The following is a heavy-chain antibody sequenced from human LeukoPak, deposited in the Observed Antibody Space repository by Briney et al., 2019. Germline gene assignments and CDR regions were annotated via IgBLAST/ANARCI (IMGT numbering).Heavy chain of an antibody. Sequence: QAGGSLRLSCAASGFTFDDYAMHWVRQAPGQGLEWVSGISWSGNSIDYADSVKGRFTISRDNAKNSLYLQMNSLRAEDSALYFCAKTTSGYASSFACWGQGTLVTVSS. V-gene: IGHV3-9*01. CDR3: AKTTSGYASSFAC. CDR2: ISWSGNSI. CDR1: GFTFDDYA. D-gene: IGHD2-2*01. J-gene: IGHJ4*02.